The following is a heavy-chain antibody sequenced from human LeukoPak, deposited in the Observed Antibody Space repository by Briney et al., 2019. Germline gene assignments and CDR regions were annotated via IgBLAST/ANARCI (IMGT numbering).Heavy chain of an antibody. Sequence: SETLSLTCAVSGGSISSNNWWSWVRQPPGKGLEWIGDIYHSGSTNYNPSLKSRVTISVDTSKNQFSLKLSSVTAADTAVYYCARGGTYCSSTSCPVVLYYYYGMDVWGQGTTVTVSS. CDR2: IYHSGST. V-gene: IGHV4-4*02. D-gene: IGHD2-2*01. CDR3: ARGGTYCSSTSCPVVLYYYYGMDV. CDR1: GGSISSNNW. J-gene: IGHJ6*02.